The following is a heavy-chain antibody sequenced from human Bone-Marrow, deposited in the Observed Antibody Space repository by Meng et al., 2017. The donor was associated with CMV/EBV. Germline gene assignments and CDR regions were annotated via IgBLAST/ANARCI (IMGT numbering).Heavy chain of an antibody. Sequence: GESLKISCAASGFTFSSYGMHWVRQAPGKGLEWVAFIRYDGSNKYYADSVKGRFTISRDNSKNTLYLQMNSLRAEDTAVYYCAKDFWSGYSVFGRELDYYYGMDVWGEGSTVAFSS. CDR3: AKDFWSGYSVFGRELDYYYGMDV. V-gene: IGHV3-30*02. CDR1: GFTFSSYG. CDR2: IRYDGSNK. J-gene: IGHJ6*04. D-gene: IGHD3-3*01.